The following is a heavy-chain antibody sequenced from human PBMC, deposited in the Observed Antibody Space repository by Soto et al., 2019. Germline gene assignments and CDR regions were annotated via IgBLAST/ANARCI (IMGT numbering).Heavy chain of an antibody. CDR2: ISPYDGNT. J-gene: IGHJ6*02. CDR1: GYTFSRYG. D-gene: IGHD3-22*01. CDR3: ARGGYYDSSGSRNYHYYGMNV. Sequence: ASVKVSCKASGYTFSRYGINWVRQAPGQGLEWLGWISPYDGNTKYAQILQGRVSMTTDTSTKTAYMDVRSLRSDDSSVYYCARGGYYDSSGSRNYHYYGMNVWG. V-gene: IGHV1-18*01.